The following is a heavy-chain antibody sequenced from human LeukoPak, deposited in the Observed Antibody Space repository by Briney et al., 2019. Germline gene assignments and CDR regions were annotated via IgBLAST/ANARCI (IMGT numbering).Heavy chain of an antibody. V-gene: IGHV4-39*01. CDR2: IYYSGST. Sequence: SETLSLTCTVSGGSISSYYWSWIRQPPGKGLEWIGSIYYSGSTYYNPSLKSRVTISVDTSKNQFSLKLSSVTAADTAVYYCARRERFACWFDPWGQGTLVTVSS. CDR1: GGSISSYY. CDR3: ARRERFACWFDP. J-gene: IGHJ5*02. D-gene: IGHD3-10*01.